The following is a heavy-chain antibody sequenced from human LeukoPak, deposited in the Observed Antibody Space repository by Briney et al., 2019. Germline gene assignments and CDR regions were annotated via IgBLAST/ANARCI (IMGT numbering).Heavy chain of an antibody. CDR3: AREVVESLSSGYYPRY. CDR2: IYSGGST. CDR1: GFTFSSYW. Sequence: PGGSLRLSCAASGFTFSSYWMSWVRQAPGKGLEWVSLIYSGGSTYYADSVKGRFTISRDNSKNTLYLQMNSLRAEDTAVYYCAREVVESLSSGYYPRYWGQGTLVTVSS. J-gene: IGHJ4*02. D-gene: IGHD3-22*01. V-gene: IGHV3-53*01.